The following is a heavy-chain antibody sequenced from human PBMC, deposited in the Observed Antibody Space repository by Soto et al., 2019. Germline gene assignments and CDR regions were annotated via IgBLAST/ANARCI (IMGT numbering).Heavy chain of an antibody. Sequence: QVQLQESGPGLVKPSETLSLTCTVSGGSVSSESHYWSWIRQTPGKGLEWIGYIYYTGSTNYNPSLKGRATMSVDTSRDQVSLRLRSVTRADTAVYYCAIDQYYFRSGSYYYAMEVWGQGTKVTVSS. CDR2: IYYTGST. J-gene: IGHJ6*02. CDR1: GGSVSSESHY. V-gene: IGHV4-61*01. CDR3: AIDQYYFRSGSYYYAMEV. D-gene: IGHD3-3*01.